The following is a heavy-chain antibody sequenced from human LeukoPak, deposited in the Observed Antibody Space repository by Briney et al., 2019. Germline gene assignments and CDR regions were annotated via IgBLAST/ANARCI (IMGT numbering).Heavy chain of an antibody. J-gene: IGHJ4*02. V-gene: IGHV1-46*01. D-gene: IGHD2-2*02. CDR3: ARLYCSSTSCYNGEVDY. CDR1: GYTFTSYY. Sequence: ASVKVSCKASGYTFTSYYMHWVRRAPGQGLEWMGIINPSGGSTSYAQKFQGRVTMTRDTSTSTVYMELSSLRSGDTAVYYCARLYCSSTSCYNGEVDYWGQGTLVTVSS. CDR2: INPSGGST.